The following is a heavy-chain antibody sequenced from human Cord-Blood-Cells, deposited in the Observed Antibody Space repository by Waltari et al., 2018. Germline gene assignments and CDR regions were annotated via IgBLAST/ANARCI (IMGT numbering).Heavy chain of an antibody. CDR3: ARDPGNYYGSGSYHNYFDY. CDR1: GGTFSSYA. J-gene: IGHJ4*02. Sequence: QVQLVQSGAEVKKPGSSVKVSCKASGGTFSSYAISWVRQAPGHGLEWMGGIIPIFGTANYAQKFQGRVTITADESTSTAYMELSSLRSEDTAVYYCARDPGNYYGSGSYHNYFDYWGQGTLVTVSS. CDR2: IIPIFGTA. V-gene: IGHV1-69*01. D-gene: IGHD3-10*01.